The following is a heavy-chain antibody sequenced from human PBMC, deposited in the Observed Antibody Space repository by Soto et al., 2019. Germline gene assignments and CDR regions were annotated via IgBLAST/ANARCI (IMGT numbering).Heavy chain of an antibody. CDR1: GGSISSVGYY. CDR2: IYYSGSP. Sequence: QVQLQESGPGLVKPSQTLSLTCTVSGGSISSVGYYWSWIRQHPGKGLEWSGYIYYSGSPKYNPSLKGRMTISVDTSKHQFTLRLSSVTAADTAVYYSPINYVPGNNWCYMDVWGKGTTFTVSS. CDR3: PINYVPGNNWCYMDV. D-gene: IGHD3-16*01. J-gene: IGHJ6*03. V-gene: IGHV4-31*03.